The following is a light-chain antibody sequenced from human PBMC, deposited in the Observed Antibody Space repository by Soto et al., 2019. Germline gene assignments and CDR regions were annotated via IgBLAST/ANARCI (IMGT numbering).Light chain of an antibody. CDR2: DVS. CDR3: SSTPV. Sequence: QSVLTQPASVSGSPGQSITISCTGTSSDVGGYNYVSWYQQHPGKAPKLMIYDVSNRPSGVSNRFSGSKSGNTASLTISGLQAEDEADYYWSSTPVFGTGTKVTVL. J-gene: IGLJ1*01. V-gene: IGLV2-14*01. CDR1: SSDVGGYNY.